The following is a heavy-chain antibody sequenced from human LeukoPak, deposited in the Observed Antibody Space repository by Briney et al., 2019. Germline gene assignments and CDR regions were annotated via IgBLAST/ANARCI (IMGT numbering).Heavy chain of an antibody. V-gene: IGHV3-48*02. Sequence: PGGSLRLSCAASGFTFLSYSMNWVRQAPGKGLEWVSYISSGGSTIYDADSVKGRSTISSDNAKNSQYLQMNSRGEDTMAVYCCAREGAAQTSYYGSAPSYYYGMDVWGQGTTVTVSS. CDR3: AREGAAQTSYYGSAPSYYYGMDV. CDR1: GFTFLSYS. CDR2: ISSGGSTI. D-gene: IGHD3-10*01. J-gene: IGHJ6*02.